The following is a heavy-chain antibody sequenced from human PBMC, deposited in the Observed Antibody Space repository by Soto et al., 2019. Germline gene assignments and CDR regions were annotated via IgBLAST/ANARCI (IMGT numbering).Heavy chain of an antibody. CDR1: GGSISSGDYY. Sequence: QAQLQESGPGLVKPSQTLSLTCTVSGGSISSGDYYWSWIRQPPGKGLEWIGYIYYSGSTYYNPSLKSRVTISVDTSKNQFSLKLSSVTAADTAVYYCARGRETLTTVTYYFDYWGQGTLVTVSS. J-gene: IGHJ4*02. D-gene: IGHD4-17*01. CDR2: IYYSGST. CDR3: ARGRETLTTVTYYFDY. V-gene: IGHV4-30-4*01.